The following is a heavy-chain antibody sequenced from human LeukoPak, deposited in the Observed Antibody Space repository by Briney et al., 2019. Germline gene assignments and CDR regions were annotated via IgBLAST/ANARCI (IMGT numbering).Heavy chain of an antibody. CDR2: IYYSGST. V-gene: IGHV4-30-4*01. D-gene: IGHD1-26*01. CDR1: GGSISSGDYY. CDR3: ARVSGIVVPSFWFDP. Sequence: SETLSLTCTVSGGSISSGDYYWSWIRQPPGKGLEWIGYIYYSGSTYYNPSLKSRVTISVDTSKNQFSLKLSSVTAADTAVYYCARVSGIVVPSFWFDPWGQGTLVTV. J-gene: IGHJ5*02.